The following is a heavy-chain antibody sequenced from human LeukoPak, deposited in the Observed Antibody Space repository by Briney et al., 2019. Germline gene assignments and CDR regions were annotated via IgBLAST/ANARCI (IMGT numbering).Heavy chain of an antibody. CDR2: IYTSGST. CDR3: ARDFRRGRLDY. J-gene: IGHJ4*02. V-gene: IGHV4-61*02. CDR1: GGSISSGSYY. Sequence: SETLSLTCTVSGGSISSGSYYWSWIRQPAGKGLEWIGRIYTSGSTNYNPSLKSRVTISVDTSKNQFSLKLSSVTAADTAVYYCARDFRRGRLDYWGQGTLVTVSS. D-gene: IGHD1-26*01.